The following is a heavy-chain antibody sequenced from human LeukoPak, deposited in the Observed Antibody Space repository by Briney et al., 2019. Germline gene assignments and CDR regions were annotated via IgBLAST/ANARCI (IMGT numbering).Heavy chain of an antibody. CDR2: IYTSGST. D-gene: IGHD3-16*01. V-gene: IGHV4-61*02. J-gene: IGHJ4*02. Sequence: SQTLSLTCTVSGGSISSGSYYWSWIRQPAGKGLEWIGSIYTSGSTYYNPSLKSRVTISVDTSKNQFSLKLSSVTAADTAVYYCARHNTYYDYVWGSYIPPSFDYWGQGTLVTVSS. CDR1: GGSISSGSYY. CDR3: ARHNTYYDYVWGSYIPPSFDY.